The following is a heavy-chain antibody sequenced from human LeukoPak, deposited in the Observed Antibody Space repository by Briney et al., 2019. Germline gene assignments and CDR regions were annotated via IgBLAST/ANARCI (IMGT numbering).Heavy chain of an antibody. D-gene: IGHD2-15*01. V-gene: IGHV1-18*01. CDR3: ARAGAVVDNWFDP. CDR2: ISGYNGKT. CDR1: GYTFNTYG. Sequence: GASVKVSCKASGYTFNTYGITWVRQAPGQGREGMGWISGYNGKTKYAQKLQDRVTMTTDTSTTTAYMELRSLTSDETAVYYCARAGAVVDNWFDPWGQGTLVTVSS. J-gene: IGHJ5*02.